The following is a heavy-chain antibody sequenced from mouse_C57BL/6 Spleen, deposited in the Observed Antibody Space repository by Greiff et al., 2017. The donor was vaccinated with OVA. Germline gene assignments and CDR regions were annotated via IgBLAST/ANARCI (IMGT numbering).Heavy chain of an antibody. CDR1: GFSLTSYA. D-gene: IGHD1-1*01. V-gene: IGHV2-9-1*01. CDR2: IWTGGGT. J-gene: IGHJ3*01. CDR3: ARSDYYGSSYWFAY. Sequence: VQLQQSGPGLVAPSQSLSITCTVSGFSLTSYAISWVRQPPGKGLEWLGVIWTGGGTNYNSALKSRLSISKDNSKSQVFLKMNSLQTDDTARYYCARSDYYGSSYWFAYWGQGTLVTVSA.